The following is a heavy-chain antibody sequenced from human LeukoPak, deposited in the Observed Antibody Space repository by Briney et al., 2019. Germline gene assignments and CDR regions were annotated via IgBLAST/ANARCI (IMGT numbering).Heavy chain of an antibody. D-gene: IGHD6-13*01. CDR3: ARDFTGGIAAALDY. J-gene: IGHJ4*02. Sequence: GGSLRLSCAASGFTFSSYDKHWVRQAPGKGLEWVAVICCDGSNKYYADSVKGRFTISRDNPKNTLYLQMNSLRPEDTAVYYCARDFTGGIAAALDYWGQGALVTVSS. CDR2: ICCDGSNK. V-gene: IGHV3-30*04. CDR1: GFTFSSYD.